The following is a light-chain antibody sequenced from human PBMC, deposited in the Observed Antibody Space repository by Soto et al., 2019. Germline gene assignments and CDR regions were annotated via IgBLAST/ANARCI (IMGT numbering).Light chain of an antibody. V-gene: IGKV3-20*01. Sequence: EIVLTQSPRTLSLSPGERATLSCRASQSISSNYVAWYQQKPGQAPRLLIYGAFARAAGIPGRFSGSASGTDFTLTISRLEPEDFAVYFCQHYDASPWTVGQGTKVELK. CDR3: QHYDASPWT. J-gene: IGKJ1*01. CDR2: GAF. CDR1: QSISSNY.